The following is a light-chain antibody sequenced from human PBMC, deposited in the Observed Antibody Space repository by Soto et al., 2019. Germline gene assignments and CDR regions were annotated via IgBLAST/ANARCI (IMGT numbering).Light chain of an antibody. CDR1: TSNIGSQT. V-gene: IGLV1-44*01. Sequence: QPVLTQPPSASGTPGQRVTISCSGSTSNIGSQTVNWYQQVPGTAPKLLMYSDNQRPSGVPDRFSGSKSGTSASLAISGLQSADEADYYCAAWDDSLNGGVFGGGTQLTVL. CDR3: AAWDDSLNGGV. J-gene: IGLJ3*02. CDR2: SDN.